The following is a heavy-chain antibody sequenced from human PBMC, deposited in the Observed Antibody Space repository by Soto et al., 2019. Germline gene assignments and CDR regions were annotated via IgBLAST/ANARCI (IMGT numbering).Heavy chain of an antibody. Sequence: EVQLVEAGGGLVQPGGSLRLSCAASGFTVSDNYMSWVRQAPRKGLEWVSVTYSGGSTYYADSVKGRFTISRDNSKNTLYLQMNSLRAEDTAVYYCARSLYYFDYWGQGTLVTVSS. CDR1: GFTVSDNY. CDR2: TYSGGST. CDR3: ARSLYYFDY. J-gene: IGHJ4*02. V-gene: IGHV3-66*01.